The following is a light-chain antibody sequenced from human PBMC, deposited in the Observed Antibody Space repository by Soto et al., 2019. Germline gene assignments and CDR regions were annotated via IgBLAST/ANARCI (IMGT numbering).Light chain of an antibody. CDR3: QQYKNWPPVT. CDR2: GAS. Sequence: DTVMTQSPATLSVSLGERATLSCRASQSVNTNLAWYQQNPGQAPRLLIYGASIRATGVPARVSGSRSVTDFTLTISSLQPEDFAGYFGQQYKNWPPVTFGGGTKVQIK. CDR1: QSVNTN. V-gene: IGKV3-15*01. J-gene: IGKJ4*01.